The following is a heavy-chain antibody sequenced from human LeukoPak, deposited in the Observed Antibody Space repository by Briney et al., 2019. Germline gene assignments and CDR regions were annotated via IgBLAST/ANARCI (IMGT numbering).Heavy chain of an antibody. CDR1: GGSFSGYY. CDR3: ASTTIAAAGNPNWFDP. V-gene: IGHV4-34*01. CDR2: INHSGST. Sequence: SETLSLTCAVYGGSFSGYYWSWIRRPPGKGLEWIGEINHSGSTNYNPSLKSRVTISVDTSKNQFSLKLSSVTAADTAVYYCASTTIAAAGNPNWFDPWGQGTLVTVSS. D-gene: IGHD6-13*01. J-gene: IGHJ5*02.